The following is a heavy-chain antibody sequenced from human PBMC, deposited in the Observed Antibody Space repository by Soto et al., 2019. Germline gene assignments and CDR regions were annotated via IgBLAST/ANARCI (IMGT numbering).Heavy chain of an antibody. CDR1: GYTLTTFF. CDR3: AMEAIVAGATTGMDV. Sequence: QVQLVQSGAAVKKPGASVKVSCKASGYTLTTFFMHWVRQAPGQGLEWMGVINPGYPAGRSPTYARKIQDRVTMPTDTSTSTVYMELSRLRSDDTAVYYSAMEAIVAGATTGMDVWGQGTTVTVSS. J-gene: IGHJ6*02. CDR2: INPGYPAGRSP. V-gene: IGHV1-46*01. D-gene: IGHD1-26*01.